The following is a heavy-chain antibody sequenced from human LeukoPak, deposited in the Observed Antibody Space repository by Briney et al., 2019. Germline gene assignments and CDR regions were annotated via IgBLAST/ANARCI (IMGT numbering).Heavy chain of an antibody. CDR2: IYTSEDT. J-gene: IGHJ6*03. V-gene: IGHV4-4*07. CDR3: AREADYSDYSKSFYYMDF. D-gene: IGHD4-11*01. CDR1: GGYIGSYY. Sequence: SETLSLTCTVSGGYIGSYYWSWIRQPAGKGLEWIWRIYTSEDTEYNPSLKRRVTMSVDMSTSQFSLRLTSVTAADTAVYYCAREADYSDYSKSFYYMDFWGKGTTVTVSS.